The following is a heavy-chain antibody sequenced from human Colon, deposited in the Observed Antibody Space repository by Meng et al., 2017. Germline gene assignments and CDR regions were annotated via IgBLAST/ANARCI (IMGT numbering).Heavy chain of an antibody. CDR2: VDYSGST. CDR1: GASVSSGNHY. D-gene: IGHD1-26*01. Sequence: QVQLQGPGPGLLTPSEPLSLTCTVSGASVSSGNHYWSWIRQPPGKGLEYIAYVDYSGSTHYNPSLKSRVTMSVDTSKKQLSLKLSSVTAADTAVYYCAGGPWEFDYWGQGTLVTVSS. CDR3: AGGPWEFDY. V-gene: IGHV4-61*01. J-gene: IGHJ4*02.